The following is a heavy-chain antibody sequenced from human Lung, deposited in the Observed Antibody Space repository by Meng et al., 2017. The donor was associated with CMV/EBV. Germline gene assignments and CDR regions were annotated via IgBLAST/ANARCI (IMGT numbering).Heavy chain of an antibody. D-gene: IGHD3-9*01. CDR3: AREGLRYHYNWFDP. Sequence: SXTLSLXCAISGDSVSSNSAAWNWIRQSPSRGLEWLGRTYYRSKWYNDYAVSVKSRITINPDTSKNQFSLQLNSVTPEDTAVYYWAREGLRYHYNWFDPWGQGXLVTVSS. J-gene: IGHJ5*02. CDR1: GDSVSSNSAA. CDR2: TYYRSKWYN. V-gene: IGHV6-1*01.